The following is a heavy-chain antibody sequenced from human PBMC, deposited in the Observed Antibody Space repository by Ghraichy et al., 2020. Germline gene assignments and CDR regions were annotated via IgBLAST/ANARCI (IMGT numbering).Heavy chain of an antibody. J-gene: IGHJ5*02. V-gene: IGHV3-53*01. CDR3: SRVVGNSGWPNWFDP. CDR2: IYSGGST. D-gene: IGHD6-19*01. Sequence: GGSLRLSCAASGFTVSSNYMSWVRQAPGKGLEWVSVIYSGGSTYYADSVKGRFTISRDNSKNTLYLQMNSLRAEDTAVYYCSRVVGNSGWPNWFDPWGQGTLVTVTS. CDR1: GFTVSSNY.